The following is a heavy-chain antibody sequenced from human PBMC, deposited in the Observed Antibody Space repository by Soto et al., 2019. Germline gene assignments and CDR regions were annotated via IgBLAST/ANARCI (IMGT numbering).Heavy chain of an antibody. CDR2: IYYSGST. Sequence: SETLSLTCTVSGGSISSSSYYWGWIRQPPGKGLEWIGSIYYSGSTYYNPSLKSRVTISVDTSKNQFSLKLSSVTAADTAVYYCARRYSSSWDGNWFDPWGQGTLVTVSS. D-gene: IGHD6-13*01. J-gene: IGHJ5*02. CDR3: ARRYSSSWDGNWFDP. V-gene: IGHV4-39*01. CDR1: GGSISSSSYY.